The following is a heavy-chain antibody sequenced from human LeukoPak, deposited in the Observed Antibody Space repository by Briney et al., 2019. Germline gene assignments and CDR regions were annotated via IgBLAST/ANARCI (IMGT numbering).Heavy chain of an antibody. V-gene: IGHV4-59*01. Sequence: SETLSLTFTVSGGSISSYYWSWIRQPPGKGLEWIGYIYYSGSTNYNPSLKSRVTISVDTSKNQFSLTLSSVTAADTAVYYCASRYYDSSGDYAFDIWGQGTMVTVSS. CDR2: IYYSGST. CDR3: ASRYYDSSGDYAFDI. J-gene: IGHJ3*02. CDR1: GGSISSYY. D-gene: IGHD3-22*01.